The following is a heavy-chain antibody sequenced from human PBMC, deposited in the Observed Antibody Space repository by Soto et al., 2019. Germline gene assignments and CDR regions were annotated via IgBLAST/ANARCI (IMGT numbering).Heavy chain of an antibody. V-gene: IGHV3-21*01. J-gene: IGHJ6*02. D-gene: IGHD6-6*01. Sequence: EVQLVESGGGLVKPGGSLRLSCAASGFTFSSYSMNWVRQAPGKGLEWVSSISSSSSYIYYADSVKGRFTISRDNAKNSLYLQMNSLRAEDTAVYYCARDISSSSSYYYYCMDVWGQGTTVTVSS. CDR3: ARDISSSSSYYYYCMDV. CDR2: ISSSSSYI. CDR1: GFTFSSYS.